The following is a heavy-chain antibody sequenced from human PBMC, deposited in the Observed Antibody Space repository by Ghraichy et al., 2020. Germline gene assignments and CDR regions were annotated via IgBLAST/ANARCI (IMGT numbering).Heavy chain of an antibody. CDR3: ARVLSGSGFDWLPYFDY. J-gene: IGHJ4*02. CDR1: GFTVSSNY. V-gene: IGHV3-66*01. CDR2: IYSGGST. Sequence: GESLNISCAASGFTVSSNYMSWVRQAPGKGLEWVSVIYSGGSTYYADSVKGRFTIYRDNSKNTLYLQMNSLRAEDTAVYYCARVLSGSGFDWLPYFDYWGQGTLVTVSS. D-gene: IGHD3-9*01.